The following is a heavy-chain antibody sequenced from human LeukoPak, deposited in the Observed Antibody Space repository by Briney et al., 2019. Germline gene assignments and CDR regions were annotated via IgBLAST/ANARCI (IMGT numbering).Heavy chain of an antibody. D-gene: IGHD2-21*02. CDR3: ARGSFRDEYCGGDCYSHFDY. V-gene: IGHV4-38-2*02. J-gene: IGHJ4*02. Sequence: SETLSLTCTVSGYSINSGYYWGWIRQPPGKGLEWIAIIYHSGSTYYNPSLKSRVTISVDTSKNQFSLKLSSVTAADTAVYYCARGSFRDEYCGGDCYSHFDYWGQGTLVTVSS. CDR2: IYHSGST. CDR1: GYSINSGYY.